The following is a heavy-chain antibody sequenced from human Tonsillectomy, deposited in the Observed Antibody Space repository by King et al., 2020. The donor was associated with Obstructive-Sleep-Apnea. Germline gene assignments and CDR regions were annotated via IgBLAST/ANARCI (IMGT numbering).Heavy chain of an antibody. CDR2: ISWNSGSI. D-gene: IGHD5-18*01. Sequence: EVQLVESGGGLVQPGRSLRLSCAASGFTFDDYAIHWVRQAPGKGLEWVSGISWNSGSIGYADSVKGRFTISRDNAKNSLYLQMNSLRAEDTALYYCAKDVTAMVITDAFDIWGQGTMVTVSS. J-gene: IGHJ3*02. CDR1: GFTFDDYA. V-gene: IGHV3-9*01. CDR3: AKDVTAMVITDAFDI.